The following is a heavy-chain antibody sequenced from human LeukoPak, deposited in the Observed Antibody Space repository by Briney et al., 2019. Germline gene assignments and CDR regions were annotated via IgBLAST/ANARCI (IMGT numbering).Heavy chain of an antibody. J-gene: IGHJ4*02. D-gene: IGHD5-18*01. CDR1: GFTFSSYS. V-gene: IGHV3-21*01. Sequence: NPGGSLRLSCAASGFTFSSYSMNWVRQAPGKGLEWVSSISSSSSYIYYADSVKGRFTISRDNAKNSLYLQMNNLRAEDTAVYYCARETRGYSYGNFDYWGQGTLVTVSS. CDR2: ISSSSSYI. CDR3: ARETRGYSYGNFDY.